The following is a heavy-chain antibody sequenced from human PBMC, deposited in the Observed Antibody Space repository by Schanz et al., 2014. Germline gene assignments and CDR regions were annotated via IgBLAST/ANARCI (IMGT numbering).Heavy chain of an antibody. CDR3: ARDVPINDY. CDR2: MNPTTGNR. CDR1: GYTFTTYY. J-gene: IGHJ4*02. Sequence: QVQLVQSGSEVKKPGVSVKVSCKASGYTFTTYYIHWVRQAPGQGLEWMGWMNPTTGNRGYAQNFQGRVTMTRDTSTSTAYMELRSLTSDDTAVYYCARDVPINDYWGQGTLVTVSS. V-gene: IGHV1-8*01. D-gene: IGHD2-2*01.